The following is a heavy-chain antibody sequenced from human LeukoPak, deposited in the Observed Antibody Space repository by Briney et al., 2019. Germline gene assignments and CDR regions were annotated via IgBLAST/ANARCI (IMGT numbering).Heavy chain of an antibody. CDR2: INQDASEI. D-gene: IGHD2-21*02. Sequence: GGSLRLSCAASGFTFSTYWMNWYRQAPGKGLEWVGNINQDASEINYMDSVRGRFTISRDNAKNSLHLQMNSLRAEDTAVYYCATDRDNSDWQKRFDSWGQGTLVTVSS. CDR1: GFTFSTYW. J-gene: IGHJ4*02. V-gene: IGHV3-7*03. CDR3: ATDRDNSDWQKRFDS.